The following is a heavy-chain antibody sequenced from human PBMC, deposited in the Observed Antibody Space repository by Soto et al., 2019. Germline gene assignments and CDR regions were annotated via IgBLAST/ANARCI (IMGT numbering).Heavy chain of an antibody. CDR2: ISAYNGKR. Sequence: QVQLVQSGAEVKKPGASVKVSCKASGYNFNSYTISWVRQAPGQGIEWMGRISAYNGKRNYAQKIQGRVTMTKGRSTSTAYMELRSLRSDDTAVYHCARVVGALAHWFDPWGHGTLVTVSS. J-gene: IGHJ5*02. D-gene: IGHD2-15*01. V-gene: IGHV1-18*01. CDR3: ARVVGALAHWFDP. CDR1: GYNFNSYT.